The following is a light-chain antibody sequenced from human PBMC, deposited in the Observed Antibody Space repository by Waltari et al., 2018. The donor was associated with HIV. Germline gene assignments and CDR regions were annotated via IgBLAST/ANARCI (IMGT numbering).Light chain of an antibody. V-gene: IGLV1-51*01. CDR2: DNH. J-gene: IGLJ2*01. CDR1: TSNIGNNF. CDR3: GTWDTSLNAGV. Sequence: QSVLTQPPAVSAAPGQKVTISCSGTTSNIGNNFVSWYQKLPGTAPKLLIFDNHKRPSCVSDRLSASKSATSATLDITGRHTGDEAEDYCGTWDTSLNAGVFGGGTKVSVL.